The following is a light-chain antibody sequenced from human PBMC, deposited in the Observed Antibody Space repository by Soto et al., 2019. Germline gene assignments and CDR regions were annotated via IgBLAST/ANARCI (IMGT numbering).Light chain of an antibody. J-gene: IGLJ1*01. Sequence: QSVLTQPPSASGTPGQRVTISCSGSSSNIGSHTVNWYQQLPGTAPNLLIYSNNQRPSGVPDRFSGSKSDTSASLAISGLQSEDEADYYCQSYDSSLSGYVFGTGTKLTVL. CDR1: SSNIGSHT. CDR3: QSYDSSLSGYV. V-gene: IGLV1-44*01. CDR2: SNN.